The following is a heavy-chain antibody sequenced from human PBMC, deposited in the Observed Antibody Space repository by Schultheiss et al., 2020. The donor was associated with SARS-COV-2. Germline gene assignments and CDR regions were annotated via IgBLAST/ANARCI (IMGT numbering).Heavy chain of an antibody. D-gene: IGHD3-3*01. CDR2: ISSSSSYI. J-gene: IGHJ4*02. Sequence: GGSLRLSCAASGFTFSSYEMNWVRQAPGKGLEWVSSISSSSSYISYADSVKGRFTISRDNAKNSLYLQMNSLRAEDTAVYYCARDGRTITIFGVNWGQGTLVTVSS. V-gene: IGHV3-21*01. CDR3: ARDGRTITIFGVN. CDR1: GFTFSSYE.